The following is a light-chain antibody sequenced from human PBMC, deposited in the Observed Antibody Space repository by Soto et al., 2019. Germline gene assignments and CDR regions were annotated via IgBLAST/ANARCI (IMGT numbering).Light chain of an antibody. J-gene: IGKJ1*01. Sequence: DIQMTQSPSTLSASVGDRVTITCRASQSINSWLAWYQQKPGKAPKLLIYKASSLESGVPSRFTGSGSGTEFTLTISSLQPDDFATYYCQQYNSYRTFDQGTKVEIK. CDR3: QQYNSYRT. CDR2: KAS. CDR1: QSINSW. V-gene: IGKV1-5*03.